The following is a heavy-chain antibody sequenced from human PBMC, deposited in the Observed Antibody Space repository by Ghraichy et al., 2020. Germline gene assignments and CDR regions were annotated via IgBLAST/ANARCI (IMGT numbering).Heavy chain of an antibody. V-gene: IGHV4-31*03. J-gene: IGHJ4*02. CDR2: IYYSGST. Sequence: SETLSLTCTVSGGSISSGGYYWSWIRQHPGKGLEWIGYIYYSGSTYYNPSLKSRVTISVDTSKNQFSLKLSSVTAADTAVYYCARGSLDYDFWSGSEKAVYFDYWGQGTLVTVSS. D-gene: IGHD3-3*01. CDR1: GGSISSGGYY. CDR3: ARGSLDYDFWSGSEKAVYFDY.